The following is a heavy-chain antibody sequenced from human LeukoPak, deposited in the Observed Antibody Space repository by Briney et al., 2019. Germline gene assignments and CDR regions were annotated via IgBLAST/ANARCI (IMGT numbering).Heavy chain of an antibody. CDR1: GFTFSSYD. J-gene: IGHJ4*02. CDR3: AKDPSDLGGSGSNNYFDC. V-gene: IGHV3-23*01. CDR2: ITCSSGYT. Sequence: PGGSLRLSCAASGFTFSSYDMSWVRQAPGKGLEWVSGITCSSGYTYYADSVKGRFTISRDNSRNTLYLQMNSLRAEDTAVYYCAKDPSDLGGSGSNNYFDCWGQGTLVTVSS. D-gene: IGHD3-10*01.